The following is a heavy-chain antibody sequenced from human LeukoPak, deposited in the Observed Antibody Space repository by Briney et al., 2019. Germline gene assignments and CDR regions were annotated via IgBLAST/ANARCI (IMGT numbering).Heavy chain of an antibody. CDR3: VKQGVLIRSYRDGVDY. Sequence: GASLRLSCAASGFTFSSYAMSWVRQAPGKGLEWVSAISGSGGSTYYADSVKGRFTISRDNSKNPLYLQMNSLRAEDTAVYYCVKQGVLIRSYRDGVDYWGQGTLVTVSS. CDR1: GFTFSSYA. V-gene: IGHV3-23*01. J-gene: IGHJ4*02. D-gene: IGHD1-26*01. CDR2: ISGSGGST.